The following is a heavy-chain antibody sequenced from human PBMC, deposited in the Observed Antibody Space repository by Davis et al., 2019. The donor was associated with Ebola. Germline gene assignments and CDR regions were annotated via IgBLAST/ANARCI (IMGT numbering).Heavy chain of an antibody. CDR1: EYTFTAYY. J-gene: IGHJ4*02. CDR2: ISAYNGNT. D-gene: IGHD2-15*01. CDR3: ARGYCSGGSCYSPDY. Sequence: ASVKVSCKASEYTFTAYYMHWVRQAPGQGLEWMGWISAYNGNTNYAQKLQGRVTMTTDTSTSTAYMELRSLRSDDTAVYYCARGYCSGGSCYSPDYWGQGTLVTVSS. V-gene: IGHV1-18*04.